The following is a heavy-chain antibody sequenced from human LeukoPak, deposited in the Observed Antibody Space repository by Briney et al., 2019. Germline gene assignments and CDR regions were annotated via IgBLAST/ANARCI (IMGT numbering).Heavy chain of an antibody. Sequence: PGGSLRLSCAASGFTFSSYAMSWVRQAPGKGLEWVSDISGSGGSTYYADSVKGRFTISRDNSKNTPYLQMNSLRVEDTAVYYCAKAQPYDFWSGYSSSFDYWGQGTLVTVSS. CDR2: ISGSGGST. J-gene: IGHJ4*02. V-gene: IGHV3-23*01. CDR3: AKAQPYDFWSGYSSSFDY. CDR1: GFTFSSYA. D-gene: IGHD3-3*01.